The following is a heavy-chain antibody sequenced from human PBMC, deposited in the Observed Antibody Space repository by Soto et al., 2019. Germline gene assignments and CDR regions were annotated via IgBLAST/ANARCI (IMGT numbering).Heavy chain of an antibody. CDR1: GFTFSGAA. CDR3: GRQASDFYNGSPRHYLDV. D-gene: IGHD3-3*01. J-gene: IGHJ6*03. CDR2: MRSKANSYAP. V-gene: IGHV3-73*01. Sequence: EVQLVESGGGLVQPGGSLKLSCAASGFTFSGAAMHWVRQASGKGLEWLGRMRSKANSYAPAYAASVRGRFTISRDDSANTAYLQMDSLKTEDTAVYYCGRQASDFYNGSPRHYLDVWGKGTTVTVSS.